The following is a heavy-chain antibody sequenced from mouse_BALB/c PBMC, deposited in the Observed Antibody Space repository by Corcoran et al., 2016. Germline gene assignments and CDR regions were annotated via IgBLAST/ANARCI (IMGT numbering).Heavy chain of an antibody. J-gene: IGHJ4*01. CDR1: GYTFTNYG. V-gene: IGHV9-3-1*01. CDR2: INTYTGEP. Sequence: QIQLVQSGPELKKPGGTVKNSCKASGYTFTNYGMNWVKQAPGKGLKWMGWINTYTGEPTYADDFKGRFAFSLETSASTAYLQINNLKNEDTATYFCASKRVYDGYLDYWGQGTSVTVSS. CDR3: ASKRVYDGYLDY. D-gene: IGHD2-3*01.